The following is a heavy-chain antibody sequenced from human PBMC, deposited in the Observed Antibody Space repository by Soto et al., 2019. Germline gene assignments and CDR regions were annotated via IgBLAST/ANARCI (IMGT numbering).Heavy chain of an antibody. Sequence: QLQLQESGPGLVKPSETLSLTCTVSGGSISSSSYYWGWIRQPPGQGLEWIGSIYYSGSTYYNPSLKSRVTISVDTSTNQFSLKLSSVTAADTAVYYCARQRYYGSGRPDWFDPWGQGPLVTVSS. CDR3: ARQRYYGSGRPDWFDP. CDR1: GGSISSSSYY. CDR2: IYYSGST. V-gene: IGHV4-39*01. D-gene: IGHD3-10*01. J-gene: IGHJ5*02.